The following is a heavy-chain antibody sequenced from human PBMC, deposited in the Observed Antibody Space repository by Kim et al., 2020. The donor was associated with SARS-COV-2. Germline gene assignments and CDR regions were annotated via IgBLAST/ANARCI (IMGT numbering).Heavy chain of an antibody. CDR1: GGSISSYS. D-gene: IGHD7-27*01. J-gene: IGHJ6*02. Sequence: SETLSLTCTVSGGSISSYSLSWIRQPPGKGLEWIGYIYYSGSTNHNPSHKSRVTISVDTSKNQFTLKLSSVTAADTAVYYCARVPLRLGSHSLNGMDVWGQGTTVTVSS. CDR3: ARVPLRLGSHSLNGMDV. V-gene: IGHV4-59*08. CDR2: IYYSGST.